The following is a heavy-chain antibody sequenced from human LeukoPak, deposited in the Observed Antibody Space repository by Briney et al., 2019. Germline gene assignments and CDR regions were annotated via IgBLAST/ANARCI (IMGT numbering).Heavy chain of an antibody. CDR2: ISAYNGNT. CDR1: GYTFTSYG. Sequence: GASVKVSCKASGYTFTSYGISWVRQAPGQGLEWMGWISAYNGNTNYAQKLQGRVTMTTDTSTSTAYMELRSLRSDDTAVYYCARVPLGYRSGGSCYPDYWGQGTLVTVSS. D-gene: IGHD2-15*01. CDR3: ARVPLGYRSGGSCYPDY. V-gene: IGHV1-18*01. J-gene: IGHJ4*02.